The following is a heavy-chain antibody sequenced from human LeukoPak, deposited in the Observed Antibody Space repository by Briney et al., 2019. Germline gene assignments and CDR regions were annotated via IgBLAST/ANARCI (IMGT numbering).Heavy chain of an antibody. V-gene: IGHV3-21*01. Sequence: GGSLRLSCAASGFTFSSYSMNWVRQAPGKGLEWASSISSSSSYIYYADSVKGRFTISRDNAKNSLYLQMNSLRAEDTAVYYCASFDPIAVADIDYWGQGTLVTVSS. CDR2: ISSSSSYI. CDR1: GFTFSSYS. D-gene: IGHD6-19*01. CDR3: ASFDPIAVADIDY. J-gene: IGHJ4*02.